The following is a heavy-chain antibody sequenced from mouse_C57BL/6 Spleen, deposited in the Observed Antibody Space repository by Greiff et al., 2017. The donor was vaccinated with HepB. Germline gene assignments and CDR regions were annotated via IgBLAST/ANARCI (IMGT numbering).Heavy chain of an antibody. CDR2: IYPGDGDT. Sequence: VQLQQSGAELVKPGASVKISCKASGYAFSSYWMNWVKQRPGKGLEWIGQIYPGDGDTNYNGKVKGKATLTADKSSSTAYMQLSSLTSEDSAFYFCARGDYYRHYVDYWGQGTTLTVSS. CDR1: GYAFSSYW. V-gene: IGHV1-80*01. CDR3: ARGDYYRHYVDY. D-gene: IGHD1-1*01. J-gene: IGHJ2*01.